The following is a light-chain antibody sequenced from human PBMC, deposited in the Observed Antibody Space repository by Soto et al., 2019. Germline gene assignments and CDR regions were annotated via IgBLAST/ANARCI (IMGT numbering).Light chain of an antibody. J-gene: IGKJ2*01. CDR1: LSISTY. Sequence: DVQMTQSPSSLSASVGDRVTITCRASLSISTYLNWYQVVPGKPPRLLIYAASTLQSGVPSRFSGSGSGTDFTLTISSLQPDDFSTYYCQLYNNLPPYTFGQGTKLEIK. V-gene: IGKV1-39*01. CDR3: QLYNNLPPYT. CDR2: AAS.